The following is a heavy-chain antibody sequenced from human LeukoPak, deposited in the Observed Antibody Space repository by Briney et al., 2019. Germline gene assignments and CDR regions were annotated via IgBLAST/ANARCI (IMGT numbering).Heavy chain of an antibody. CDR3: ARGLSSGSGRNFDC. Sequence: KSSETLSLTCTVSGGSLRISSYSWGWIRQPPGKGLEWIGIIYSSGSTYYNPSLKSRVTISVDKSKNQFSLRLSSVTAADTAVYYCARGLSSGSGRNFDCWGQGTLVTVSS. V-gene: IGHV4-39*07. CDR2: IYSSGST. CDR1: GGSLRISSYS. D-gene: IGHD3-10*01. J-gene: IGHJ4*02.